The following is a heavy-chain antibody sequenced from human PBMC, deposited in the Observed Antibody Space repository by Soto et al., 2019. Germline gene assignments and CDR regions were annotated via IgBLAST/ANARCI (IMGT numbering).Heavy chain of an antibody. D-gene: IGHD1-26*01. CDR1: GFNFRDFW. Sequence: SLRLSCEASGFNFRDFWMHWVRQPPGKGPEWVSNIPSDGRDVSYADSVRGRFTISRDDARNTLYLQMSDLRVEDTAIYYCTRDDSGLGIDYWGQGTHVTVS. CDR3: TRDDSGLGIDY. J-gene: IGHJ4*02. V-gene: IGHV3-74*01. CDR2: IPSDGRDV.